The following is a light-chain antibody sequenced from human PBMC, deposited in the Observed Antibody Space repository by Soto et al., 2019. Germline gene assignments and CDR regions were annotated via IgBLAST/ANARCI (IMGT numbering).Light chain of an antibody. Sequence: QSALTQPASVSGSPGQSITISCTGTSSDVGGYNYVSWYQQHSGQAPKLMIYDVSTRPSGVSDRFSGSKSGNTASLAISGLQAEDEYDYYCSSYTSSSTLVFGGGTQLTVL. CDR1: SSDVGGYNY. CDR3: SSYTSSSTLV. J-gene: IGLJ7*01. CDR2: DVS. V-gene: IGLV2-14*01.